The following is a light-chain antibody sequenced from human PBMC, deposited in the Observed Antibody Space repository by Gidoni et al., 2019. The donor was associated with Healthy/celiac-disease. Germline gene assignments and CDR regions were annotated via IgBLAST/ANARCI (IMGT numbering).Light chain of an antibody. Sequence: EILLTQSPATLTVPPGERATLACRASQSVSSNLAWYQQKPGQAPRLLIYGASTRATGIPARFSGSASGTEFNLTISSLQSEDFAVYYCQQYNNWPITFGQGTQLEIK. J-gene: IGKJ5*01. V-gene: IGKV3-15*01. CDR2: GAS. CDR3: QQYNNWPIT. CDR1: QSVSSN.